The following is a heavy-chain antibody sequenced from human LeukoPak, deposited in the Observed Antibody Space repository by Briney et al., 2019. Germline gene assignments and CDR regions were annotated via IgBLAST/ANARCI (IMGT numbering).Heavy chain of an antibody. D-gene: IGHD5-12*01. CDR3: AKDLVDVPEGGHFDF. CDR2: ISGSGGST. Sequence: GGSLRLSCAASGFTFSSYAMSWVRQAPGKGLEWVSAISGSGGSTYYADSVKGRFTISRDNSKNTLYLQMNSLRAEDTAVYYCAKDLVDVPEGGHFDFWGQGTLVTVSS. J-gene: IGHJ4*02. CDR1: GFTFSSYA. V-gene: IGHV3-23*01.